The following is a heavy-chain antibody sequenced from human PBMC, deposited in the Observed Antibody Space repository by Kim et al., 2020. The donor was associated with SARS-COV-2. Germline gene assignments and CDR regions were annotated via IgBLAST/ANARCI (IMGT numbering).Heavy chain of an antibody. CDR3: ARPSIAAAADVSIDY. J-gene: IGHJ4*02. Sequence: PALKSRVTISVDTSKNQFSLKLSSVTAADTAVYYCARPSIAAAADVSIDYWGQGTLVTVSS. D-gene: IGHD6-13*01. V-gene: IGHV4-39*01.